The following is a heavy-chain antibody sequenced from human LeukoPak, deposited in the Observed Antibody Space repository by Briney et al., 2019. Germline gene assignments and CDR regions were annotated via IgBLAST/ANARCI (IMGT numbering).Heavy chain of an antibody. Sequence: PSETLSHTCTVSGGSISSSSYYWGWIRQPPGKGLEWIGYIYYSGSTNYNPSLKSRVTISVDTSKNQFSLKLSSVTAADTAVYYCARVYPSWYRVGYFDYWGQGTLVTVSS. CDR2: IYYSGST. CDR3: ARVYPSWYRVGYFDY. D-gene: IGHD6-13*01. CDR1: GGSISSSSYY. J-gene: IGHJ4*02. V-gene: IGHV4-61*05.